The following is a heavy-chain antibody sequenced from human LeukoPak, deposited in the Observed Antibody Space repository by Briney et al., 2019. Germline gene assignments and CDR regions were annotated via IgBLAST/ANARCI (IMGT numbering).Heavy chain of an antibody. CDR1: GYTFTSYY. J-gene: IGHJ4*02. CDR3: ARGGITMIVVYDY. Sequence: GASVKVSCKASGYTFTSYYMHWVRQAPGQGLEWMGMINPSGGSTSYAQKFQGRVTMTRDTSTSTAYMELGSLRSEDTAVYYCARGGITMIVVYDYWGQGTLVTVSS. D-gene: IGHD3-22*01. CDR2: INPSGGST. V-gene: IGHV1-46*01.